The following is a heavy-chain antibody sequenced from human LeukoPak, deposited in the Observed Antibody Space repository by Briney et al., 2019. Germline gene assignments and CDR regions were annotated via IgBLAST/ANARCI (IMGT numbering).Heavy chain of an antibody. D-gene: IGHD3-3*01. CDR3: ARVYYDFWSGYSPYGS. CDR2: ISYDGSNK. Sequence: GGSLRLFCAASGFTFSSYAMHWGRQAPGKGLEWVAVISYDGSNKYYADSVKGRFTISRDNSKNTLYLQMNSLRAEDTAVYYCARVYYDFWSGYSPYGSWGQGTLVTVSS. V-gene: IGHV3-30-3*01. CDR1: GFTFSSYA. J-gene: IGHJ5*02.